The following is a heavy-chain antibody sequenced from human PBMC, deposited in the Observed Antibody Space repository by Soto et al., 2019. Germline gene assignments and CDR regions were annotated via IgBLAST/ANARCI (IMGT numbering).Heavy chain of an antibody. D-gene: IGHD3-9*01. V-gene: IGHV3-15*01. CDR1: GFTLSHAW. CDR3: TRDREELTYDILTGDFIQHYYGMDV. CDR2: IKSKTDGATI. Sequence: GGSLRLSCAASGFTLSHAWMSWVRQAPGKGLEWVGRIKSKTDGATIEYAAPVKGRFTISGDDSKNTLYLEMNSLKTEDTAVYYCTRDREELTYDILTGDFIQHYYGMDVWGQGTTVTVSS. J-gene: IGHJ6*02.